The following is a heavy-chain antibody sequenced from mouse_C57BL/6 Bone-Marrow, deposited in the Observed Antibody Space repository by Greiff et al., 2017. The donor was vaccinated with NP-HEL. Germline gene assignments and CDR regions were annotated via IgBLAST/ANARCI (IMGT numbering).Heavy chain of an antibody. Sequence: VQLQQPGAELVMPGASVKLSCKASGYTFTSYWMHWVKQRPGQGLEWIGEIDPSDSSTNYNQKFKGKSTLTVDKSSSTSYIQLSSLTSDDSSVYYCARWDYYGSIDEDAMDYWCQGTSVTVSS. D-gene: IGHD1-1*01. CDR3: ARWDYYGSIDEDAMDY. V-gene: IGHV1-69*01. CDR1: GYTFTSYW. J-gene: IGHJ4*01. CDR2: IDPSDSST.